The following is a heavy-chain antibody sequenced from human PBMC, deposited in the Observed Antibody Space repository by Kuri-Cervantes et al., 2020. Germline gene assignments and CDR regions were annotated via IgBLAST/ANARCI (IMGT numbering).Heavy chain of an antibody. Sequence: ASVKVSCKASGYTFTSYDINWVRQATGQGLEWMGWMNPNSGNTGYAQKFQGRVTMTRNTSISTAYMELSSLRYEDTAVYYCATDRWGLFPGSYTYWGQGTLVTVSS. V-gene: IGHV1-8*02. CDR3: ATDRWGLFPGSYTY. D-gene: IGHD3-10*01. CDR1: GYTFTSYD. CDR2: MNPNSGNT. J-gene: IGHJ4*02.